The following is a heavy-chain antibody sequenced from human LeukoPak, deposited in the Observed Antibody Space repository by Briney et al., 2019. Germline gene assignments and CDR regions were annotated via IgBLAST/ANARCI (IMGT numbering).Heavy chain of an antibody. CDR2: INAGNGNT. J-gene: IGHJ4*02. CDR3: AREGSRDFDWLLLVLDY. V-gene: IGHV1-3*01. Sequence: RASVKVSCKASGYTFTSYAMHWVRQAPGQRLEWMGWINAGNGNTKYSQKFQGRVTITRDTSASTAYMELSSLRSEDTAVYYCAREGSRDFDWLLLVLDYWGQGTLVTVSS. CDR1: GYTFTSYA. D-gene: IGHD3-9*01.